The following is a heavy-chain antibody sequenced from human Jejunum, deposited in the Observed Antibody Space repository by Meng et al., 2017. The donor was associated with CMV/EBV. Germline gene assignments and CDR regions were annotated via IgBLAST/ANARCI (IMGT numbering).Heavy chain of an antibody. Sequence: QVQLVQSGAEVKKPGXSVQVSCGASGFIFTSYAISWVRQAPGQGLQYMGWISAYNGNTNYAQELQGRVTMTTDTSTSTAYMELRSLRFDDTAVYYCARFYCSSTSCPHVLFDYWGQGTLVTVSS. CDR1: GFIFTSYA. J-gene: IGHJ4*02. D-gene: IGHD2-2*01. CDR3: ARFYCSSTSCPHVLFDY. CDR2: ISAYNGNT. V-gene: IGHV1-18*01.